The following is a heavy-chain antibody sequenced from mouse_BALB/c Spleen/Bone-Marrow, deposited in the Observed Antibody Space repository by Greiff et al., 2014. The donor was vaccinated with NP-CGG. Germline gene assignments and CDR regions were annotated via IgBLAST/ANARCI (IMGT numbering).Heavy chain of an antibody. V-gene: IGHV5-4*02. D-gene: IGHD2-14*01. Sequence: EVKGIESGGGLVKPGGSLKLSCAASGFTFSDYYMYWVRQTPEKRLEWVATISAGGTYTFYPDSVKGRFIISRDNSKNIMYLQMDGLQSEYRARYYSKEAGNRYDAMDYWGQGTSVTVSS. CDR3: KEAGNRYDAMDY. CDR2: ISAGGTYT. CDR1: GFTFSDYY. J-gene: IGHJ4*01.